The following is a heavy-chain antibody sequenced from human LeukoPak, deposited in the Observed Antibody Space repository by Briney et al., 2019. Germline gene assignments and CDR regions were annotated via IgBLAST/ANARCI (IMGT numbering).Heavy chain of an antibody. CDR2: ISGGGGST. CDR3: AKDTYSGSYQQSGVFSY. CDR1: GFTFSSYG. D-gene: IGHD1-26*01. V-gene: IGHV3-23*01. J-gene: IGHJ4*02. Sequence: GGTLRLSCAASGFTFSSYGMSWVRQAPGKGLEWVSAISGGGGSTYYADSVKGRFTISRDNSKNTLYLQMNSLRAEDTAVYFCAKDTYSGSYQQSGVFSYWAKGPRVTVSS.